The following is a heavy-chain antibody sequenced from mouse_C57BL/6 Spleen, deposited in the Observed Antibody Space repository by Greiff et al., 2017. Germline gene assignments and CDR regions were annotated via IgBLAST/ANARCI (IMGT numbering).Heavy chain of an antibody. Sequence: VQLQQPGAELVMPGASVKLSCKASGYTFTSYWMHWVKQRPGQGLEWIGEIDPSDSYTNYNQKFKGKSTLTVDKSSSTAYMQLSSLTSEDSAVDYCARGGNYEGAMDYWGQGTSVTGSS. J-gene: IGHJ4*01. CDR2: IDPSDSYT. CDR1: GYTFTSYW. V-gene: IGHV1-69*01. D-gene: IGHD2-1*01. CDR3: ARGGNYEGAMDY.